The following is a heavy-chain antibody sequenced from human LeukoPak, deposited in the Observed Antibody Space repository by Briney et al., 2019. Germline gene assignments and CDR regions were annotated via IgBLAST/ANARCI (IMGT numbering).Heavy chain of an antibody. CDR3: ASGEYYGSGSYWDPYYFDY. CDR2: IIPIFGTA. Sequence: SVKVSCKASGGTFSSYAISWVRQAPGQGLEWMGGIIPIFGTADYAQKFQGRVTITTDESTSTAYMELSSLRSEDTAVYYCASGEYYGSGSYWDPYYFDYWGQGTLVTVSS. D-gene: IGHD3-10*01. J-gene: IGHJ4*02. V-gene: IGHV1-69*05. CDR1: GGTFSSYA.